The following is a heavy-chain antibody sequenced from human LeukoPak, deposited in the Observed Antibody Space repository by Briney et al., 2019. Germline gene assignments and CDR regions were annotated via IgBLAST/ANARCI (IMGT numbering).Heavy chain of an antibody. CDR1: GFTFDDYA. Sequence: GGSLRLSCAASGFTFDDYAMHWVRQAPGKGLEWVSGISWNSGSIGYADSVKGRFTISRDNAKNSLYLQMNSLRAEDTALYYCAKDLSGEFDYWGQGTLVTVSS. J-gene: IGHJ4*02. V-gene: IGHV3-9*01. D-gene: IGHD2-15*01. CDR3: AKDLSGEFDY. CDR2: ISWNSGSI.